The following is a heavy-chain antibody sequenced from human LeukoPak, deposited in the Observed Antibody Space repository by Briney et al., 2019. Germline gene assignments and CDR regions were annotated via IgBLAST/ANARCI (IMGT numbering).Heavy chain of an antibody. D-gene: IGHD3-22*01. Sequence: SETLSLTCTVSGVSISTRNYYWGWIRQPPGKGLEWIGRIYTSGSTNYNPSLKSRVTISGDTSKNQFSLRLSSVTAADTAVYYCARASYSYDINGWVPFDYWGQGTLVTVSS. CDR1: GVSISTRNYY. J-gene: IGHJ4*02. CDR3: ARASYSYDINGWVPFDY. V-gene: IGHV4-39*07. CDR2: IYTSGST.